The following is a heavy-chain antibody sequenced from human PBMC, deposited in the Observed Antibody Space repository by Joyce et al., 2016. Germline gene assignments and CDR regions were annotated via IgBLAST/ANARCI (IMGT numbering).Heavy chain of an antibody. CDR1: GFTFSSYW. D-gene: IGHD4-23*01. CDR3: ARLRRWSGPSDC. Sequence: EVQLVESGGGLVQPGGSLRLSCAASGFTFSSYWMYWVRKAPGKGLVWVSRINRDGMSTTYADSVKGRFTISRDNAENTLYLQMNSLRAEDTAVYYCARLRRWSGPSDCWGQGTLVTVS. CDR2: INRDGMST. V-gene: IGHV3-74*03. J-gene: IGHJ4*02.